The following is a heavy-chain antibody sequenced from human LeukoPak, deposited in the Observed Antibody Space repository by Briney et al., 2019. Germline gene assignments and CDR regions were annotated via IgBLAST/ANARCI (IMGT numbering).Heavy chain of an antibody. J-gene: IGHJ3*02. CDR1: CYTFINYV. Sequence: ASVRVSFQASCYTFINYVITWVGQAPGQGLEGMGWNNGYHCNTNHAQKLQRRVTMTTDTSTSTVYLKLRSLRSDDTAIYYCARPRSIMTRDAFDIWGQGTMVTVSS. D-gene: IGHD3-16*01. CDR2: NNGYHCNT. V-gene: IGHV1-18*01. CDR3: ARPRSIMTRDAFDI.